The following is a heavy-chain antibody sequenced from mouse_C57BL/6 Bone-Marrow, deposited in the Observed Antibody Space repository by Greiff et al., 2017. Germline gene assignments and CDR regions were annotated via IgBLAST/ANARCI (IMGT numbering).Heavy chain of an antibody. D-gene: IGHD2-4*01. V-gene: IGHV1-39*01. Sequence: EVQLQQSGPELVKPGASVKISCKASGYSFNDYNMNWVKQSKGKSLEWIGVINPNYGTTSYNQKFKGKATLTVDQSYSTAYMQLNSLTSEDSAVYNGARGYDYDYAMDYWGQGTSGTVSS. CDR3: ARGYDYDYAMDY. CDR1: GYSFNDYN. J-gene: IGHJ4*01. CDR2: INPNYGTT.